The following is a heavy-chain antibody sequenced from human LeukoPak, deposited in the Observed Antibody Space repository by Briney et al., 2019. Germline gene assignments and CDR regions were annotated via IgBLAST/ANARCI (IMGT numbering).Heavy chain of an antibody. CDR1: GGTFSSYA. CDR2: IIPIFGTA. Sequence: SVKVSCKASGGTFSSYAISSVRQAPGQGLEWMGGIIPIFGTANYAQKFQGRVTITTHESTSTAYMELSSLRSEDTAVYYCAVVIGYYYYYMDVWGKRTTVTVSS. D-gene: IGHD3-22*01. CDR3: AVVIGYYYYYMDV. J-gene: IGHJ6*03. V-gene: IGHV1-69*05.